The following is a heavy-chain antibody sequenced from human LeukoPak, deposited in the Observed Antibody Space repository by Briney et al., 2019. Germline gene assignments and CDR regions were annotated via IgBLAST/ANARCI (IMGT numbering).Heavy chain of an antibody. CDR3: ARVLDTAMENHYYHYPFDY. CDR1: GFTFSSYA. CDR2: ISYDGSNK. Sequence: PGRSLRLSCAASGFTFSSYAMHWVRQAPGKGLEWVAVISYDGSNKYYADSVKGRFTISRDNSKNTLYLQMNSLRAEDTAVYYCARVLDTAMENHYYHYPFDYWGQGTLVTVPS. J-gene: IGHJ4*02. V-gene: IGHV3-30-3*01. D-gene: IGHD5-18*01.